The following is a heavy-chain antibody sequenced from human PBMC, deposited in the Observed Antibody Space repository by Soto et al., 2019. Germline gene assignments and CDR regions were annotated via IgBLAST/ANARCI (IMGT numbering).Heavy chain of an antibody. D-gene: IGHD2-2*01. Sequence: GESLKISCKGAGYSCTSYWISWVRQMPGKGLEWMGRIDPSDSYTNYSPSFQGHVTISADKSISTAYLQWSSLKASDTAMYYCATNPIGYCSSTSCSGDYYYGMDVWGQGTTVTVSS. CDR1: GYSCTSYW. J-gene: IGHJ6*02. V-gene: IGHV5-10-1*01. CDR3: ATNPIGYCSSTSCSGDYYYGMDV. CDR2: IDPSDSYT.